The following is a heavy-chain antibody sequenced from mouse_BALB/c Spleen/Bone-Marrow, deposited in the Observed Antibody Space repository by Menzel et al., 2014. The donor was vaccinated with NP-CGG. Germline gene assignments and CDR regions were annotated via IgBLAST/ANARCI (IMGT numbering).Heavy chain of an antibody. CDR1: GYTFTGYW. CDR3: ARLTYGSSYIVDV. CDR2: INPSNGRT. D-gene: IGHD1-1*01. J-gene: IGHJ4*01. Sequence: QVQLQQPGAELVKPGPSVKLSCKSSGYTFTGYWMHWVKQRPGQGLEWIGEINPSNGRTNYNEKFKSMATLTVDKSSSTAYMQLSSLTSEDSAVVYCARLTYGSSYIVDVWGQGTSVTVSS. V-gene: IGHV1S81*02.